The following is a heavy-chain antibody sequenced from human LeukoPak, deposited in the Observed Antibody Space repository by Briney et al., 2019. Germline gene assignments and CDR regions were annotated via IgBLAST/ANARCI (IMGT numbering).Heavy chain of an antibody. J-gene: IGHJ4*02. CDR1: GGSVSSGSYY. Sequence: PSETLSLTCTVSGGSVSSGSYYWSWIRQPPGKGLEWIGYIYYSGSTNYNPSLKSRVTISVDTSKNQFSLKLSSVTAADTAVYYCARVHYDFWSGQPDYWGQGTLVTVSS. D-gene: IGHD3-3*01. CDR2: IYYSGST. V-gene: IGHV4-61*01. CDR3: ARVHYDFWSGQPDY.